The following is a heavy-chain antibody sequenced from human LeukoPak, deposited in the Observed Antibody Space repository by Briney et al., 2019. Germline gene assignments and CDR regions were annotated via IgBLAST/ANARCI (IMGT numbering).Heavy chain of an antibody. CDR1: GGSISSDYY. CDR2: IYAGGRS. Sequence: SETLSLTCTVSGGSISSDYYWNWIRQPAGKGLEWIGRIYAGGRSNYNPSLRSRVTISVDTSKNQFSLRLSSVTATDTGVYYCASDHSGWLGLGYWGQGTLVSVSS. CDR3: ASDHSGWLGLGY. J-gene: IGHJ4*02. D-gene: IGHD6-19*01. V-gene: IGHV4-61*02.